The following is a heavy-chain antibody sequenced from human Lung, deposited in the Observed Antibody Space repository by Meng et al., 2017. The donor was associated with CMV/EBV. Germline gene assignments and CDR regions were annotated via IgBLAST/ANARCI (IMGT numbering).Heavy chain of an antibody. D-gene: IGHD1-26*01. CDR3: ASHRYCGSYYPPAWFDP. Sequence: GGSLRLSFSSSGFTFSDYYMSWIRQAPGKGLEWVSYISSSGSTIYYADSVKGRFTISRDNAKNSLYLQMNSLRAEDTAVYYCASHRYCGSYYPPAWFDPWGQGXLVTVSS. CDR1: GFTFSDYY. V-gene: IGHV3-11*01. CDR2: ISSSGSTI. J-gene: IGHJ5*02.